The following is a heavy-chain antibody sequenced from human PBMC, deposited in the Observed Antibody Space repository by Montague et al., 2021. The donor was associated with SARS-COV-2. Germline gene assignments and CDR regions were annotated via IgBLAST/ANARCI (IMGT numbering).Heavy chain of an antibody. V-gene: IGHV4-39*01. CDR1: GGSSSKSGYD. CDR2: INYSGST. CDR3: ARTGGSNYHYNPFDI. D-gene: IGHD1-26*01. Sequence: SETLSLTRAVSGGSSSKSGYDWGWIRQPPGKGLEWIGSINYSGSTFHNPSFNSRVTLSVDTSKDQLFLKLSSVTAADTAVYYCARTGGSNYHYNPFDIWGQGTRVTVS. J-gene: IGHJ3*02.